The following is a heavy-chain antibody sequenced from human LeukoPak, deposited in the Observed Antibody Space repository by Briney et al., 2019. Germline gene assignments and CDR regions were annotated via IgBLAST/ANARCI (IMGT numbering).Heavy chain of an antibody. J-gene: IGHJ4*02. D-gene: IGHD3-10*01. CDR2: IKQDGSEK. V-gene: IGHV3-7*03. CDR1: GFTYNSYW. CDR3: ARDRRGPFDY. Sequence: GGSLRLSCAASGFTYNSYWMTWVRQAPGKGLEWVANIKQDGSEKYYVDSVKGRFTIARDNAMNSLSLQMNSLRAEDTAVYFCARDRRGPFDYWGQGTLVTVSS.